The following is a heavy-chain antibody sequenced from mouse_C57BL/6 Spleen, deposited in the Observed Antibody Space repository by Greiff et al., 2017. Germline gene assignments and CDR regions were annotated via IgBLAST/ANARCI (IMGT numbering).Heavy chain of an antibody. J-gene: IGHJ2*01. D-gene: IGHD4-1*01. Sequence: QVQLQQPGAELVKPGASVKVSCKASGYTFTSYWMHWVKQRPGQGLEWLGRIHPSDSDTNYNQKFKGKATLTVAKSSSTAYMQLSSLTSEDSAVYYCAKWTGTVSFYYWGQGTTLTVST. CDR2: IHPSDSDT. CDR3: AKWTGTVSFYY. CDR1: GYTFTSYW. V-gene: IGHV1-74*01.